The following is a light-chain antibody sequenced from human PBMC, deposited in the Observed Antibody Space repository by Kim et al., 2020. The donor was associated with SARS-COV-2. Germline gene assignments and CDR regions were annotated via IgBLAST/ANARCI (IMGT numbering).Light chain of an antibody. CDR1: SGHSSYI. V-gene: IGLV4-60*03. CDR3: ETWDSNTCL. Sequence: QLVLTQSSSASASLGSSVKLTCTLSSGHSSYIIAWHQQQPGKAPRYLMKLEGSGSYNKGSGVPDRFSGSSSGADRYLTISDLQSEDVADYYCETWDSNTCLFGGGTQLTVL. CDR2: LEGSGSY. J-gene: IGLJ3*02.